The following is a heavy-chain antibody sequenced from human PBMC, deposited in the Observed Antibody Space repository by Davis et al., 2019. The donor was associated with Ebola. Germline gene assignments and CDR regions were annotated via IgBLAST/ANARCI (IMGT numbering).Heavy chain of an antibody. CDR2: IIPVVDTK. CDR3: ARGKWFDP. CDR1: GYTFAIYY. Sequence: ASVKVSCKASGYTFAIYYVHWVRQAPGQGLEWMGRIIPVVDTKDYAQKFQGRVTLTADKATNTAYMELSGLRFDDTAVYYCARGKWFDPWGQGTLVSVTS. V-gene: IGHV1-46*01. J-gene: IGHJ5*02.